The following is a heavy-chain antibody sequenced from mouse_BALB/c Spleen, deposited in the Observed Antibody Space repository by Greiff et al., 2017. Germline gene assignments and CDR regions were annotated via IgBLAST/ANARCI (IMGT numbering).Heavy chain of an antibody. CDR2: IWAGGST. D-gene: IGHD1-1*01. Sequence: VKLVESGPGLVAPSQSLSITCTVSGFSLTSYGVHWVRQPPGQGLEWLGVIWAGGSTNYNSALMSRMSIRKDNSKSQVFLKMRSLQTDDTAMYYAARGLLRGRYFDYWGQGTTLTVSS. J-gene: IGHJ2*01. CDR1: GFSLTSYG. CDR3: ARGLLRGRYFDY. V-gene: IGHV2-9*02.